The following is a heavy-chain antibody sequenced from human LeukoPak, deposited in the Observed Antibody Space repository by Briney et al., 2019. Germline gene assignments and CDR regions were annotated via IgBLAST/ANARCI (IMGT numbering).Heavy chain of an antibody. J-gene: IGHJ6*02. D-gene: IGHD3-22*01. CDR2: INPNSGGT. V-gene: IGHV1-2*02. CDR1: GYTFTGYY. CDR3: ARGTADSSGYYLYHYYYGMYV. Sequence: AASVKVSCKASGYTFTGYYMHWVRQAPGQGLEWMGWINPNSGGTNYAQKFQGRVTMTRDTSISTAYMELSRLRSDDTAVYYCARGTADSSGYYLYHYYYGMYVWGQGTTVTVSS.